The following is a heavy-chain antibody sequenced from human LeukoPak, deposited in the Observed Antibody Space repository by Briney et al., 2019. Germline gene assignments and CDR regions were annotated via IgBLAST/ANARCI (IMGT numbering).Heavy chain of an antibody. D-gene: IGHD5-18*01. CDR2: VHYSGSA. CDR1: GGSFSGYY. J-gene: IGHJ2*01. CDR3: ARVSGYSYGWDWYFDL. V-gene: IGHV4-34*01. Sequence: SETLSLTCAVYGGSFSGYYWSWIRQPPGKGLEWIGEVHYSGSANYNPSLKSRVTISVDTSKNQFSLTLTSVTAADTAVYYCARVSGYSYGWDWYFDLWGRGTLVTVSS.